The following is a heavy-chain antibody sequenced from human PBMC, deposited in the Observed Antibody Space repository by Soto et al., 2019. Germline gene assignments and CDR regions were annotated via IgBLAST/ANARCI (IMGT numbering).Heavy chain of an antibody. J-gene: IGHJ3*02. Sequence: QEQLVESGGGVVQAGRSLILSCAASGFTFNFFGMHWVRQAPGKGLEWVAVISYDGREKYYADSVKGRFTMSRDNSKNMVYLEMSSLRPEDTSVYYCAKERRYSFDAFDIWGHGTMVTVSS. D-gene: IGHD5-12*01. CDR2: ISYDGREK. CDR1: GFTFNFFG. V-gene: IGHV3-30*18. CDR3: AKERRYSFDAFDI.